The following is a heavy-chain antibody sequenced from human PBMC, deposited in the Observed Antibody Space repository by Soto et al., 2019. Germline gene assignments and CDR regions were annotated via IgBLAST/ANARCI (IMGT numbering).Heavy chain of an antibody. CDR2: INHSGST. CDR3: ARGLEIFLYGMDV. V-gene: IGHV4-34*01. Sequence: PSETLSPTCAVYGGSFSGYYWSWIRQPPGKGLEWIGEINHSGSTNYNPSLKSRVTISVDTSKNQFSLKLSSVTAADTAVYYCARGLEIFLYGMDVWGQGTTVTVSS. J-gene: IGHJ6*02. D-gene: IGHD1-1*01. CDR1: GGSFSGYY.